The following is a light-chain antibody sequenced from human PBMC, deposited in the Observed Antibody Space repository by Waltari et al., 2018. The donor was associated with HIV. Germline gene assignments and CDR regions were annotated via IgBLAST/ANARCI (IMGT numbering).Light chain of an antibody. CDR3: QVWDSTNHHVV. CDR2: FNT. CDR1: NIACKS. J-gene: IGLJ3*02. Sequence: SYLLTQPPSVSVAPGAAATISCGGWNIACKSVHWYRQHPGQAPVLVIRFNTDRPSGIPDRFSGSTSGNTATLAISRVEVGDEADYYCQVWDSTNHHVVFGGGTELTVL. V-gene: IGLV3-21*04.